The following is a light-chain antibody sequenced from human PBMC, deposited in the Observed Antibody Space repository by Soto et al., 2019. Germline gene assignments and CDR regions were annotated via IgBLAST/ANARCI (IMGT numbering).Light chain of an antibody. CDR2: DAS. V-gene: IGKV1-5*01. CDR1: QSISYY. Sequence: DIQMTQSPSSLSASVGDRVTITCLASQSISYYLNWYQQKPGRAPRLLIYDASTLERGVPSRFSGTGSGTEFTLTISSLQPDDFATYYCQQYYRSSITFGQGTRLEIK. J-gene: IGKJ5*01. CDR3: QQYYRSSIT.